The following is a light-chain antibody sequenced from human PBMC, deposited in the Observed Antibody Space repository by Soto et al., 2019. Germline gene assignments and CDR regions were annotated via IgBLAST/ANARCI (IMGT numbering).Light chain of an antibody. CDR1: QTISSW. V-gene: IGKV2-28*01. CDR2: MGS. CDR3: MQALQTFT. Sequence: MTQSPSTLSGSVGDRVTITCRASQTISSWLAWYLQKPGQSPQLLIYMGSNRASGVPDRFSGSGSGTDFTLKISRVEAEDVGVYYCMQALQTFTFGQGTRLEIK. J-gene: IGKJ5*01.